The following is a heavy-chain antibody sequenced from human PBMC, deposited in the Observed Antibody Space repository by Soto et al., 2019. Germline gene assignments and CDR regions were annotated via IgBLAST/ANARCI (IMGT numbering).Heavy chain of an antibody. CDR2: ISAYNGNT. Sequence: QGQLVQSGAEVKKPGASVKVSCKASGYTFASYAISWMRQAPGQGLEWMGWISAYNGNTNYAQKLQGRVTMTTDTSTSTANMELRSLTSDDTAVYSSAIDPPPPYYWGRGTLVTVSS. CDR3: AIDPPPPYY. V-gene: IGHV1-18*01. CDR1: GYTFASYA. J-gene: IGHJ4*02.